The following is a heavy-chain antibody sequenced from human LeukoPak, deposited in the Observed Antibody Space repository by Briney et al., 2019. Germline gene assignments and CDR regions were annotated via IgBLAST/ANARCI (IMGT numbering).Heavy chain of an antibody. CDR2: TYYRSKWYN. J-gene: IGHJ4*02. V-gene: IGHV6-1*01. CDR1: GDSVSSNSAA. CDR3: ARDITGRQDY. Sequence: PSQTLSLTCVISGDSVSSNSAAWNWIRQSPSRGLEWLGRTYYRSKWYNDYAVSVSGRLTISPDISKNQFSLQLNSMTPEDTAVYYCARDITGRQDYWGQGPQVTVSS. D-gene: IGHD1-1*01.